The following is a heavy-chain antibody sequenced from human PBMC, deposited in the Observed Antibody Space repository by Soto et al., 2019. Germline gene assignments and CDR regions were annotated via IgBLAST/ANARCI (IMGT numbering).Heavy chain of an antibody. Sequence: SVKVSCKASGGTFSSYAISWVRQAPGQGLEWMGGIIPIFGTANYAQKFQGRVKITADESTSTTYMELSSLKSEDTAVYYCARDPVTGTTNELDYWGQGTLVTVSS. CDR2: IIPIFGTA. J-gene: IGHJ4*02. D-gene: IGHD1-1*01. V-gene: IGHV1-69*13. CDR3: ARDPVTGTTNELDY. CDR1: GGTFSSYA.